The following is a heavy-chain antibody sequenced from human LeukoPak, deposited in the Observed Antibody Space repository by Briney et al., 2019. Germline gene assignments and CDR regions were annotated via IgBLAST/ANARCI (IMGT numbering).Heavy chain of an antibody. CDR2: IIPIFGIA. Sequence: SVKVSCKASGGTFSSYAISWVRQAPGQGLEWMGGIIPIFGIANYAQKFQGRVTITTDESTSTAYMELSSLRSEDTAVYYCARDIGWKNYYYMDVWGKGTTVTVSS. CDR1: GGTFSSYA. J-gene: IGHJ6*03. CDR3: ARDIGWKNYYYMDV. D-gene: IGHD1-1*01. V-gene: IGHV1-69*05.